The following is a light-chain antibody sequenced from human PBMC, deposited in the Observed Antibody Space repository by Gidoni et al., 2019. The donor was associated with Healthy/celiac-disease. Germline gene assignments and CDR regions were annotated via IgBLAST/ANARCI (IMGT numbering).Light chain of an antibody. Sequence: EIQLTQSPSFLSASVGDRVTITCWASQGISSYLAWYQQKPGKAPKLLIYAASTLQSGVPSRFSGSGSGTEFTLTISRLQPEDFATYYWQQLLTFXGXTKVEIK. V-gene: IGKV1-9*01. CDR2: AAS. CDR3: QQLLT. J-gene: IGKJ4*01. CDR1: QGISSY.